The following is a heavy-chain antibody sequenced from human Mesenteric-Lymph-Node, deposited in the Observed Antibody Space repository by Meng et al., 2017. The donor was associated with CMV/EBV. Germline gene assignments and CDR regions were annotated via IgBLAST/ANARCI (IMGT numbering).Heavy chain of an antibody. Sequence: GESLKISCAASGFTFSSYWMSWVRQAPGKGLEWVANINQAGSERYYVDSVKGRFTISRDNAKNSLFLQMNTLRAEDTAVYYCARDRYCSSTSCYKYYFDSWGQGTLVTVSS. CDR2: INQAGSER. CDR3: ARDRYCSSTSCYKYYFDS. J-gene: IGHJ4*02. CDR1: GFTFSSYW. D-gene: IGHD2-2*01. V-gene: IGHV3-7*01.